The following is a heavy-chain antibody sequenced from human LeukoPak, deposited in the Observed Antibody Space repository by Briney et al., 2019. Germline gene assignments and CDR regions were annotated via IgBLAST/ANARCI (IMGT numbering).Heavy chain of an antibody. Sequence: GESLKISCKASGYSFTSYWIGWVGQLPGKGREGMGIIYPGDSDTRYSPSFHGQVTISADKSINTAYLQWSSPKASDTAIYYCARRGEAMDPFDYWGQGTLVTVSS. CDR1: GYSFTSYW. CDR2: IYPGDSDT. CDR3: ARRGEAMDPFDY. V-gene: IGHV5-51*01. D-gene: IGHD5-18*01. J-gene: IGHJ4*02.